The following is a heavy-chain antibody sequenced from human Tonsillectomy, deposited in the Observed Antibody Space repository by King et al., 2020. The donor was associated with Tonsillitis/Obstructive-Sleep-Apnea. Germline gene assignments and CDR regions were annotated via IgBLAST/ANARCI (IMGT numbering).Heavy chain of an antibody. CDR1: GFTFSSYW. V-gene: IGHV3-7*03. CDR2: INQDGSEK. CDR3: AREVLGDYPLYFYDCAMDV. D-gene: IGHD4-17*01. J-gene: IGHJ6*02. Sequence: EVQLVESGGGLVQPGGSLRLSCAASGFTFSSYWMSWVRQAPGKGLEWVANINQDGSEKYYVDSVKGRFTISRDNAKNSLYLQMNSLRAEDTAVYYCAREVLGDYPLYFYDCAMDVWGQGTPVTVSS.